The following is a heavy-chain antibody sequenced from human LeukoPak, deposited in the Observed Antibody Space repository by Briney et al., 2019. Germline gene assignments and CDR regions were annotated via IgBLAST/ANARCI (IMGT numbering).Heavy chain of an antibody. D-gene: IGHD2-21*02. CDR3: AKDHVDCGGDCYRSGAFDI. CDR2: ISGNSGSI. Sequence: GGSLRLSCAASGFTFDDYAMHWVRQAPGKGLEWVSGISGNSGSIGYADSVKGRFTISRDNAKNSLYLQMNSLRAEDTALYYCAKDHVDCGGDCYRSGAFDIWGQGTMVTVSS. CDR1: GFTFDDYA. V-gene: IGHV3-9*01. J-gene: IGHJ3*02.